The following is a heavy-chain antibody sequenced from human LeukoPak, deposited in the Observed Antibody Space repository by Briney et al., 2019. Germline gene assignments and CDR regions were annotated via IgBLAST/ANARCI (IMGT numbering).Heavy chain of an antibody. V-gene: IGHV4-34*01. Sequence: NPSETLSLTCAVFGGSFSDYSWTWIRQTPGKGLEWIGEINHRGGTNYNPSLKSRLTISVDTSKNQFSLNLTSVTAADTAVYYCASGVGEFLPDAFNIWGQGTMVGVFS. D-gene: IGHD3-10*01. J-gene: IGHJ3*02. CDR1: GGSFSDYS. CDR3: ASGVGEFLPDAFNI. CDR2: INHRGGT.